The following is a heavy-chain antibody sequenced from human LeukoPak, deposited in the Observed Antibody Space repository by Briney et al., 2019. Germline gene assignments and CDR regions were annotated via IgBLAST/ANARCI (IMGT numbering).Heavy chain of an antibody. CDR2: IYHSGST. D-gene: IGHD3-16*01. CDR1: AYSISSAYY. Sequence: SETLSLTCTVSAYSISSAYYWGWIRQPPGKGLEWIGSIYHSGSTYYNPSLKSRVTISVDTSKNQFSLRLTSVTAADTAVYYCARQLDHYDDIYYFDYWGQGTLVTVSS. CDR3: ARQLDHYDDIYYFDY. J-gene: IGHJ4*02. V-gene: IGHV4-38-2*02.